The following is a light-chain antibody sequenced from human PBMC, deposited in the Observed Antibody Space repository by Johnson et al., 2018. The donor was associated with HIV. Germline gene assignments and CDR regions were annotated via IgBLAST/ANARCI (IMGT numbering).Light chain of an antibody. J-gene: IGLJ1*01. CDR3: GIWDNSLSTGGV. Sequence: QSVLTQSPSVSAAPGQKVTISCSGSNSNIGNNYVSWYQHLPGTAPKLLIYENTKRPSGIPDRFSGSKSGTSATLGIPGLQHGDEADYYCGIWDNSLSTGGVFGTGTKVTIL. CDR1: NSNIGNNY. CDR2: ENT. V-gene: IGLV1-51*02.